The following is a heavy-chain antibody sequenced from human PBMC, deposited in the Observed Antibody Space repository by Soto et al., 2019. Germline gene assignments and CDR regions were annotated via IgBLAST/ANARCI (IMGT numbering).Heavy chain of an antibody. J-gene: IGHJ4*02. V-gene: IGHV3-30*18. CDR3: AKFNYYDSNGYAYYFDY. D-gene: IGHD3-22*01. Sequence: HPGGSLRLSCAASGFSFSSYGMHWVRQAPGKGLEWVAVMSYDGSNEYYADSVKGRFTISRDNSENTLFLQMNSLRTEDTAVYYCAKFNYYDSNGYAYYFDYWGRGTLVTVSS. CDR2: MSYDGSNE. CDR1: GFSFSSYG.